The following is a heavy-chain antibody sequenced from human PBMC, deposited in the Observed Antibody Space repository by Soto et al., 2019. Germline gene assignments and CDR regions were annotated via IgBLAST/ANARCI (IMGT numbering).Heavy chain of an antibody. V-gene: IGHV1-18*01. CDR3: ARVKGSGYHNWFDP. CDR1: GYTFASSA. D-gene: IGHD3-22*01. CDR2: ISAYNGNT. Sequence: ASVTVSRKASGYTFASSAISWMRQAPGQRLEWMGCISAYNGNTNYAQKLQVRVTMTTVISTRTAYMELRSLRSDDTAVYYCARVKGSGYHNWFDPWGQGTLVTVSS. J-gene: IGHJ5*02.